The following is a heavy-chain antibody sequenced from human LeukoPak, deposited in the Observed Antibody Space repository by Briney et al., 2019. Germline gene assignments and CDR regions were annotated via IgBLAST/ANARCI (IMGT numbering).Heavy chain of an antibody. CDR3: ARRYCSSTSCSTFDY. CDR1: GGSISSSSYY. D-gene: IGHD2-2*01. V-gene: IGHV4-39*01. CDR2: IYYSGST. Sequence: SETLSPTCTVSGGSISSSSYYWGWIRQPPGKGLEWIGSIYYSGSTYYNPSLKSRVTISVDTSKNQFSLKLSSVTAADTAVYYCARRYCSSTSCSTFDYWGQGTLVTVSS. J-gene: IGHJ4*02.